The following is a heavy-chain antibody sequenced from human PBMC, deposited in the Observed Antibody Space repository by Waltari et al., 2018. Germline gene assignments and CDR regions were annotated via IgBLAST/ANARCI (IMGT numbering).Heavy chain of an antibody. J-gene: IGHJ3*02. CDR1: GGSIGNVNYY. V-gene: IGHV4-39*01. Sequence: QQQLHESGAGLVKPSETLSLTCRVSGGSIGNVNYYWGGIRQPAGRGLEWIASIYHSGRTYNNPSLRSRVTMSVDRSKNEFSLRLDCVTGTDTALYFCARYLGHCSGGNCYGAFDIWGQGTKVIFSS. CDR3: ARYLGHCSGGNCYGAFDI. CDR2: IYHSGRT. D-gene: IGHD2-15*01.